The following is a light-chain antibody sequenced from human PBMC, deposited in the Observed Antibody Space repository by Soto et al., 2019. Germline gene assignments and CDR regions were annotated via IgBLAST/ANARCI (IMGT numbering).Light chain of an antibody. V-gene: IGLV2-14*01. CDR3: SSYASSSTLV. CDR2: EVT. J-gene: IGLJ3*02. Sequence: QSVLTQPASVSGSPGQSITISCTGTSSDVGGYNYVSWYRQHPGKAPKLIIYEVTNRPSGVSNRFSGSKSGSTASLTISGLQAEDEADYCCSSYASSSTLVFGGGTKLTVL. CDR1: SSDVGGYNY.